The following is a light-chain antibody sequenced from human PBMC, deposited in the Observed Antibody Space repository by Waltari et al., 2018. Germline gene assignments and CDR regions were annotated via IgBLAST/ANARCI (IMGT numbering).Light chain of an antibody. V-gene: IGKV3-15*01. CDR1: QSVTTN. Sequence: EIVMTQSPTTLSVSPGERVTLSCRASQSVTTNLAWYQQKPGQAPRILILGASTRATGIPARFTGSGSETEFTLTISSLQSEDSAVYFCQQYDAWPPWTFGQGTKVEIK. J-gene: IGKJ1*01. CDR3: QQYDAWPPWT. CDR2: GAS.